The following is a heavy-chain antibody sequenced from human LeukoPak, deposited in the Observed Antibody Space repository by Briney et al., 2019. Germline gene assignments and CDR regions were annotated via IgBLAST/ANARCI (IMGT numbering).Heavy chain of an antibody. CDR1: GFTVSSNY. V-gene: IGHV3-53*01. J-gene: IGHJ6*03. Sequence: GGSLRLSCAASGFTVSSNYMSWVRQAPGKGLEWVSVIYSGGSTYYADPVKGRFTISRDNSKNTLYLQMNSLRAEDTAVYYCARAMVYCYYMDVWGKGTTVTISS. CDR2: IYSGGST. D-gene: IGHD2-8*01. CDR3: ARAMVYCYYMDV.